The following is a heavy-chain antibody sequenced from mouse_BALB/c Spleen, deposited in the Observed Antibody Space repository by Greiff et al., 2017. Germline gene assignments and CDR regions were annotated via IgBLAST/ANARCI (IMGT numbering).Heavy chain of an antibody. Sequence: VQLQQSGAELVRPGTSVKVSCKASGYAFTNYLIEWVKQRPGQGLEWIGVINPGSGGTNYNEKFKGKATLTADKSSSTAYMQLSSLTSDDSAVYFCARSYYGSSDYWGQGTTLTVSS. D-gene: IGHD1-1*01. CDR2: INPGSGGT. J-gene: IGHJ2*01. CDR1: GYAFTNYL. CDR3: ARSYYGSSDY. V-gene: IGHV1-54*01.